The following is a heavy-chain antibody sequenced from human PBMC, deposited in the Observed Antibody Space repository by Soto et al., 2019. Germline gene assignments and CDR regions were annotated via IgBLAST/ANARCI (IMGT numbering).Heavy chain of an antibody. CDR1: GGSISSSSYY. J-gene: IGHJ4*02. CDR2: IYYSGST. D-gene: IGHD4-17*01. Sequence: QLQLQESGPGLVKPSETLSLTCTVSGGSISSSSYYWGWIRQPPGKGLEWIGSIYYSGSTYYNPSLKSRVTISVDTSKNQFSLKLSSVTAADTAVYYCARYSFMLTTVTTGMFDYWGQGTLVTVSS. CDR3: ARYSFMLTTVTTGMFDY. V-gene: IGHV4-39*01.